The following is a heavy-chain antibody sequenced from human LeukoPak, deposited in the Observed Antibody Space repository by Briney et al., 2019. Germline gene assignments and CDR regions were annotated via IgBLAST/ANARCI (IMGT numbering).Heavy chain of an antibody. CDR2: INPNSGGT. CDR3: ARGRGGVRGVIRLTTYNWFDP. CDR1: GYTFTGYY. Sequence: ASVKVSCKASGYTFTGYYMHWVRQAPGQGLEWMGWINPNSGGTNYAQKFQGRVTMTRDTSISTAYMELSRLRSDDTAVYYCARGRGGVRGVIRLTTYNWFDPWGQGTLVTVSS. J-gene: IGHJ5*02. V-gene: IGHV1-2*02. D-gene: IGHD3-10*01.